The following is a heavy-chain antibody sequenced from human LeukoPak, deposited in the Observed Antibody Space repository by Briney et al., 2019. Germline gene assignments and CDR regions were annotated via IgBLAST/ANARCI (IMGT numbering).Heavy chain of an antibody. CDR3: ASYYYDSSGSVPI. V-gene: IGHV1-18*01. Sequence: ASVTVSCKASGYTFTSYGISWVRQAPGQGLEWMGWISAYNGNTNYAQKLQGRVTMTTNTSTSTAYMELRSLRSDDAAAYYCASYYYDSSGSVPIWGQGTMVTVSS. D-gene: IGHD3-22*01. J-gene: IGHJ3*02. CDR1: GYTFTSYG. CDR2: ISAYNGNT.